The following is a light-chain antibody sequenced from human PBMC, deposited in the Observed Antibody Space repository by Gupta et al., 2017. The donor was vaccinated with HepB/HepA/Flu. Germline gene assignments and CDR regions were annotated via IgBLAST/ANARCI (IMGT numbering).Light chain of an antibody. CDR3: NSRDSSGNFVV. CDR1: SLRSYY. J-gene: IGLJ2*01. V-gene: IGLV3-19*01. Sequence: SSELTQDPAVSVALGQTVRITCQGDSLRSYYASWYQQKPGQAPLLVMFGKNNRPSGIPDRFSGSNSGNTASLTITGAQAGDEADYYCNSRDSSGNFVVFGGGTKLTVL. CDR2: GKN.